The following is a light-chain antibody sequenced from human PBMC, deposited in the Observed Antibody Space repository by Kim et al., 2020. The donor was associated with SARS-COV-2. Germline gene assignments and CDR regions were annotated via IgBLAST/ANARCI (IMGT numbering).Light chain of an antibody. CDR2: GSS. CDR1: LSVTDL. CDR3: QQDNYWPPFT. V-gene: IGKV3-15*01. J-gene: IGKJ2*01. Sequence: GSPGESPTLYRRPSLSVTDLLCWYQPKPGQAPRLLIYGSSLRATGLPGRFSGRGVGTGFPLTISRLESEGFASYFCQQDNYWPPFTFGRGTELEI.